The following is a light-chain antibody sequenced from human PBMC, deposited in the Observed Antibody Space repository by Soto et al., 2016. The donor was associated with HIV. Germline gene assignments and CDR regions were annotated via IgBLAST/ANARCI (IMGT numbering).Light chain of an antibody. CDR3: QQYNTYRYT. Sequence: DIQMTQSPSSLSASVGDRVTITCRASQDINNYLAWFQQKPGKAPKSLIYKASSLEGGVPSRFSGSGSGTEFTLTISSLQPGDFATYYCQQYNTYRYTFGQGTKVEIK. CDR2: KAS. CDR1: QDINNY. V-gene: IGKV1-16*01. J-gene: IGKJ2*01.